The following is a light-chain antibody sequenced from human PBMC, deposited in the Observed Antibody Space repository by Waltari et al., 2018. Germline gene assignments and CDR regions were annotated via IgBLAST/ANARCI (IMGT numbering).Light chain of an antibody. V-gene: IGKV1-39*01. CDR1: KSLSSY. CDR3: QQSYSTPYT. J-gene: IGKJ2*01. CDR2: AAS. Sequence: DIQMTQSPSSLSASVGDRVTITCRASKSLSSYLNWYQQKPGKAPKLLIYAASSLQSGVPSRFSGSGSGTDFTLTISSLQPEDFATYYCQQSYSTPYTFGQGTKLEIK.